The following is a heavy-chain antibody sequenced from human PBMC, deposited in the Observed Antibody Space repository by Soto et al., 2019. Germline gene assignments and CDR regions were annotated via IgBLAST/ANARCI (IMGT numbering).Heavy chain of an antibody. J-gene: IGHJ4*02. V-gene: IGHV3-23*01. D-gene: IGHD2-2*02. CDR2: ISGSGGST. CDR1: GFTFSSYA. CDR3: EKGYCSSTSCYKIFDY. Sequence: PGGSLRLSCAASGFTFSSYAMSWVRQAPGKGLEWVSAISGSGGSTYYADSVKGRFTISRDNSKNTLYLQMNSLRAEDTAVYYCEKGYCSSTSCYKIFDYWGQGTLVTVSS.